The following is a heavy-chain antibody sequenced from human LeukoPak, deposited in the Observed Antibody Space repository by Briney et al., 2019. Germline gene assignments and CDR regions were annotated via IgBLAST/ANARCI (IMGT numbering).Heavy chain of an antibody. CDR1: GGSISSYY. D-gene: IGHD1-14*01. J-gene: IGHJ4*02. CDR2: IYYSGST. V-gene: IGHV4-59*01. CDR3: ARARYTYYFDY. Sequence: PSETLSLTRTVSGGSISSYYWSWIRQPPGKGLEWIGYIYYSGSTNYNPSLKSRVTISVDTSKNQFSLKLSSVTAADTAVYYCARARYTYYFDYWGQGTLVTVSS.